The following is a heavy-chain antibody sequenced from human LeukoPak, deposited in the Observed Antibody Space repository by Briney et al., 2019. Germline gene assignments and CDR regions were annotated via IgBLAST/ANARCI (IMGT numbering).Heavy chain of an antibody. V-gene: IGHV3-21*01. CDR2: ISSSSSYI. J-gene: IGHJ3*02. CDR1: GFTFSSYS. Sequence: GGSLRLSCAASGFTFSSYSMNWVRQAPGKGLEWVSSISSSSSYIYYADSVKGRFTISRDNAKNSLYLQMNSLRVEDTAVYYCASLSASSAFDIWGQGTMVTVSS. CDR3: ASLSASSAFDI. D-gene: IGHD6-6*01.